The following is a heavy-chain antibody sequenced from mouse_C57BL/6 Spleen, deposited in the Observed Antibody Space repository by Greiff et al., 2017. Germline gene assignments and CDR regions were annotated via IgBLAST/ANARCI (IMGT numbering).Heavy chain of an antibody. CDR2: IDPSDSYT. CDR3: VRGDRKAMDY. Sequence: QVQLQQPGAELARPGTSVKLSCKASGYTFTSYWMHWVKQRPGQGLEWIGVIDPSDSYTNYNQKFKGKATLTVDTSSSTAYMQLSSLTSEDSAVYYCVRGDRKAMDYWGQGTSVTVSS. J-gene: IGHJ4*01. D-gene: IGHD2-14*01. V-gene: IGHV1-59*01. CDR1: GYTFTSYW.